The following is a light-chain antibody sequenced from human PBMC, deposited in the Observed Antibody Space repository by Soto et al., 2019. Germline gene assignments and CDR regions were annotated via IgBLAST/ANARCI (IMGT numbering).Light chain of an antibody. CDR1: QSVSSSY. J-gene: IGKJ5*01. V-gene: IGKV3D-20*02. Sequence: EIVLTQSPGTLSLSPGERATLSCRASQSVSSSYLAWYQQKPGQAPRLLIYGASSRATCIPDRFSGSGSGTDFTLTISRLEPEDFAVYYCQQRRNWPPITFGQGTRLEIK. CDR2: GAS. CDR3: QQRRNWPPIT.